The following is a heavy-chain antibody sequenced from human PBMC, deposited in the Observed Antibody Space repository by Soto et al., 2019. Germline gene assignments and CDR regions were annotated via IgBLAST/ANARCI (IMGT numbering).Heavy chain of an antibody. CDR3: AREGENRAVAGYDRYYYYYGMDV. CDR1: GFTFSSYG. J-gene: IGHJ6*02. D-gene: IGHD6-19*01. CDR2: IWYDGSNK. Sequence: QVQLVESGGGVVQPGRSLRLSCAASGFTFSSYGMHWVRQAPGKGLEWVAVIWYDGSNKYYADSVKGRFTISRDNSKNTLYLQMNSLRAEDTAVYYCAREGENRAVAGYDRYYYYYGMDVWGQGTTVTVSS. V-gene: IGHV3-33*01.